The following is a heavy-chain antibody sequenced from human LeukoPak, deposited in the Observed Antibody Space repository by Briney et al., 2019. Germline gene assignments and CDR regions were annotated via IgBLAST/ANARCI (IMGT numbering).Heavy chain of an antibody. Sequence: SETLSLTCSVSGGSITSYYWSWIRQPPGKGLEYIGHSYYTGSTNYNPSLKSRVTISVDTSRNQFSLRLSSVTAADTAVYYCARGGDCSGGSCGLAVFDYWGQGTLVTVSS. CDR2: SYYTGST. D-gene: IGHD2-15*01. V-gene: IGHV4-59*01. J-gene: IGHJ4*02. CDR1: GGSITSYY. CDR3: ARGGDCSGGSCGLAVFDY.